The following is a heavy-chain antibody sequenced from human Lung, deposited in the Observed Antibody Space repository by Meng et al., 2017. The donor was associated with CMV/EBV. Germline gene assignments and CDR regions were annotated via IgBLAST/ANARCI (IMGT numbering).Heavy chain of an antibody. V-gene: IGHV3-53*01. D-gene: IGHD2-2*01. Sequence: GESXKISXAASGFTFSSYAMSWVRQAPGKGLEWVSVIYSDGYTYYADSVKGRFTISRDNSKDTLYLQMNSLRAEDTAVYYCAREGYCSSTTCSSYYYYGMDVWGQGTXVTVSS. CDR1: GFTFSSYA. CDR3: AREGYCSSTTCSSYYYYGMDV. J-gene: IGHJ6*02. CDR2: IYSDGYT.